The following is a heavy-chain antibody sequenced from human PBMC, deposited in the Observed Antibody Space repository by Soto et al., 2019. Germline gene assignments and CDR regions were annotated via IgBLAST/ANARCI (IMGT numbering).Heavy chain of an antibody. CDR3: AKIVRQGFLDY. CDR2: IHYSGST. J-gene: IGHJ4*02. D-gene: IGHD3-22*01. V-gene: IGHV4-59*01. Sequence: QVQLQESGPGLVKPSETLSLTCTVSGGSISSYYWSWIRQPPGKGLEWIGYIHYSGSTNYNPSLKSRVTISVDTSKNQFSLKLSSVTAADTAVYYCAKIVRQGFLDYWGQGTLVTVSS. CDR1: GGSISSYY.